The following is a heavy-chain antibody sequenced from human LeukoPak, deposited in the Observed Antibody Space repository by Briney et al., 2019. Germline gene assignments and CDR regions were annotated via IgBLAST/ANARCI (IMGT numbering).Heavy chain of an antibody. V-gene: IGHV1-2*02. J-gene: IGHJ4*02. Sequence: SVKVSCKASGYTFTGYYMHWVRQAPGQGLEWVGWINPNSGGTNYAQKFQGRVTMTRDTSISTAYMELTRLGSDDTAVYYCARGSSINWYKYYFDYWGQGTLVTVSS. CDR2: INPNSGGT. CDR3: ARGSSINWYKYYFDY. CDR1: GYTFTGYY. D-gene: IGHD6-13*01.